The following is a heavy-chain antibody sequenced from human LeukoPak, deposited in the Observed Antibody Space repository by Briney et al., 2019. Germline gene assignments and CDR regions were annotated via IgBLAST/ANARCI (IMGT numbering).Heavy chain of an antibody. CDR3: ARVPDSVAGTGFDY. D-gene: IGHD6-19*01. CDR1: GYTFTSYG. Sequence: ASVKVSCKASGYTFTSYGISWVRQAPGQGLEWMGWISAYNGNTNYAQKLQGRVTMTTDTSTSTAYMELSSLRSEDTAVYYCARVPDSVAGTGFDYWGQGTLVTVSS. V-gene: IGHV1-18*01. CDR2: ISAYNGNT. J-gene: IGHJ4*02.